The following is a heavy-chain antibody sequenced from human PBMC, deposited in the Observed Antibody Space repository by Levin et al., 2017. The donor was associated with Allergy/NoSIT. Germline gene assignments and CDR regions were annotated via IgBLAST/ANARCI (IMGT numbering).Heavy chain of an antibody. V-gene: IGHV1-69*06. CDR1: GGTFSSYA. J-gene: IGHJ6*04. CDR2: IIPIFGTA. CDR3: ASGVVVVAATLRRARMDV. Sequence: GGSLRLSCKASGGTFSSYAISWVRQAPGQGLEWMGGIIPIFGTANYAQKFQGRVTITADKSTSTAYMELSRLRSEDTAVYYCASGVVVVAATLRRARMDVWGKGTTVTVSS. D-gene: IGHD2-15*01.